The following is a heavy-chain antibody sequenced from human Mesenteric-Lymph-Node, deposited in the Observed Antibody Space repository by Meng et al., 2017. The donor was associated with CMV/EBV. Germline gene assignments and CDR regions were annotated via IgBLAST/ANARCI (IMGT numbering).Heavy chain of an antibody. CDR3: ARAESFDY. V-gene: IGHV5-51*01. CDR2: IYPGDSDT. Sequence: GESLKISCKGSGYTFTSHWVAWVRQMPGKGLEWMGIIYPGDSDTRYSPSFEGQVTISTDTSIITAYLQWGSLRASDTAIYYCARAESFDYWGQGTLVTVSS. CDR1: GYTFTSHW. J-gene: IGHJ4*02.